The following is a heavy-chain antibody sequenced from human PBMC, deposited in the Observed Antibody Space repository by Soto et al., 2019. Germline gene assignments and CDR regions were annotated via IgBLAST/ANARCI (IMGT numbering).Heavy chain of an antibody. CDR2: IIPGSANT. CDR3: AREMGTAAHYPRKNFAS. CDR1: GSTLSTNY. Sequence: QVQLVQSGADVKKTGDSVKFSCKAPGSTLSTNYMHWVRQAPGQGLEWMGLIIPGSANTIYAQQFQGRITVTRDTSTSTVHLEVSSLISEDTAIYYCAREMGTAAHYPRKNFASWGKGILLTVSS. D-gene: IGHD6-13*01. J-gene: IGHJ5*02. V-gene: IGHV1-46*01.